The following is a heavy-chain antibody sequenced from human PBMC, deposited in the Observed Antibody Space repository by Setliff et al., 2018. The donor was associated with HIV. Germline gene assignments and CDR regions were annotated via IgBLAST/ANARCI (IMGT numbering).Heavy chain of an antibody. CDR3: AREGRRFGHTLGWFDP. D-gene: IGHD3-3*01. CDR1: GYTFTDYY. CDR2: INPNSGGT. J-gene: IGHJ5*02. Sequence: ASVTVSCKASGYTFTDYYMHWVRQAPGQGLVWMGRINPNSGGTNYAQKFQGRVTMTRDTSISTAYMELSRLRSDDTAVYYCAREGRRFGHTLGWFDPWGQGTLVTVSS. V-gene: IGHV1-2*06.